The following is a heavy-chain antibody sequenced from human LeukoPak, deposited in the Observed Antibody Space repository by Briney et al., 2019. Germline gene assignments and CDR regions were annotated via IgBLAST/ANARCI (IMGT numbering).Heavy chain of an antibody. Sequence: GASVKVSCKASGYTFTSYGISWVRQAPGQGLEWMGWINPNSGGTNYAQKFQGRVTMTRDTSISTAYMELSRLRSDDTAVYYCARDREGGSSSWYFRLRFDPWGQGTLVTVSS. CDR2: INPNSGGT. CDR1: GYTFTSYG. V-gene: IGHV1-2*02. J-gene: IGHJ5*02. D-gene: IGHD6-13*01. CDR3: ARDREGGSSSWYFRLRFDP.